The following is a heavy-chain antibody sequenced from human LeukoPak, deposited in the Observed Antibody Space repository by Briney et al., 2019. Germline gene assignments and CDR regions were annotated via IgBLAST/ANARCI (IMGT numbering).Heavy chain of an antibody. CDR2: ISGSGDDT. D-gene: IGHD3-22*01. Sequence: GGSLRLSCAASGSTLSSDAMSWVRQAPGKGLEWVSGISGSGDDTYYADSVKGRFTISRDNSKNTLYLQMNSLRTEDTALYYCAKDDLPWDSSGFDVWGQGTMVTVSS. J-gene: IGHJ3*01. V-gene: IGHV3-23*01. CDR1: GSTLSSDA. CDR3: AKDDLPWDSSGFDV.